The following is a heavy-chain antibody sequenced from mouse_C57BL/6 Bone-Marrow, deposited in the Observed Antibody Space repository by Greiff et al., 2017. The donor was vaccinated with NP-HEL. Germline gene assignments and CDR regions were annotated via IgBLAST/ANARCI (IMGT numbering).Heavy chain of an antibody. CDR2: IRSKSNNYAT. CDR3: VRPLYYGRDWYFDV. CDR1: GFSFNTYA. Sequence: EVQGVESGGGLVQPKGSLKLSCAASGFSFNTYAMNWVRQAPGKGLEWVARIRSKSNNYATYYADSVKDRFTISRDDSESMLYLQMNNLKTEDTAMYYCVRPLYYGRDWYFDVWGTGTTVTVSS. V-gene: IGHV10-1*01. D-gene: IGHD1-1*01. J-gene: IGHJ1*03.